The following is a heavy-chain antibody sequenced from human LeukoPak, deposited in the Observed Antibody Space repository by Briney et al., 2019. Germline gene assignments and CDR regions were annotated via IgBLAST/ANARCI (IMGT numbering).Heavy chain of an antibody. Sequence: SETLSLTCTVSGGFISGSGHYWTWTRQHPGEGLEWLGFIHPGGTIYYNPSLSGRLTISADTSKNQMSLKLSSVTAADTAVYYCARGGDTAKEGDSWGQGTLDILSS. CDR2: IHPGGTI. J-gene: IGHJ4*02. V-gene: IGHV4-31*03. CDR3: ARGGDTAKEGDS. D-gene: IGHD5-18*01. CDR1: GGFISGSGHY.